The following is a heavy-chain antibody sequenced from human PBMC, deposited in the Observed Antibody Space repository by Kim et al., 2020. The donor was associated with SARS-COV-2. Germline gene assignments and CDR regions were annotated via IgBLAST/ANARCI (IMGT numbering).Heavy chain of an antibody. Sequence: GESLKISCKGSGYSFSSYWIGWVRQMPGKGLEWMGIIYPGDSDKRYGPSFQGQVTFSADKSINSAYLQWSSLKASDTAMYFCARRDGDGNNYFDYWGQGTLVTASS. CDR2: IYPGDSDK. J-gene: IGHJ4*02. V-gene: IGHV5-51*01. D-gene: IGHD3-3*01. CDR1: GYSFSSYW. CDR3: ARRDGDGNNYFDY.